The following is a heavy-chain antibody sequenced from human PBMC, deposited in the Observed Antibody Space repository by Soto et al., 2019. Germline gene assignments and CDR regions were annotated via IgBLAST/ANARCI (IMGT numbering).Heavy chain of an antibody. Sequence: GGSLRLSCAASGFTFSNAWMNWVRQAPGKGLEWVGRIKSKTDGGTTDYAAPVKGRFTISRDDSKNTLYLQMNSLKTEDTAVYYCTTDEDSYYYDSSGYLKDYWGQGTLVTVSS. D-gene: IGHD3-22*01. CDR1: GFTFSNAW. CDR3: TTDEDSYYYDSSGYLKDY. CDR2: IKSKTDGGTT. J-gene: IGHJ4*02. V-gene: IGHV3-15*07.